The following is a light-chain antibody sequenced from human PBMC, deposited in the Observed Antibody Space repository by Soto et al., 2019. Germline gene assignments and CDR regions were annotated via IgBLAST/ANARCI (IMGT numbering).Light chain of an antibody. J-gene: IGLJ1*01. CDR2: EVS. V-gene: IGLV2-8*01. Sequence: TKSPSASGSLGLAVTISCTRNISDAGGYKFGPWYQQHRGKAPNLLIYEVSKRPSGVPDRFSGSKPGNTASLTVSGLQAEDEADYYCTSYAGTKDIPQVFGTGTRVT. CDR3: TSYAGTKDIPQV. CDR1: ISDAGGYKF.